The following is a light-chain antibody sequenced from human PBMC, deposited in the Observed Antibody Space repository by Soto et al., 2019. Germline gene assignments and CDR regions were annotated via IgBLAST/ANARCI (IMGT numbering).Light chain of an antibody. CDR3: QQYGSSPRT. CDR2: GVS. CDR1: QSVNNNY. V-gene: IGKV3-20*01. J-gene: IGKJ1*01. Sequence: EIVLTQSPGILSSSPGERATLSCRASQSVNNNYLAWYQQRPGQVPRLLIYGVSTRAPGFPDRFSRCASGTDFTLTVGGLAPEDFAVFYCQQYGSSPRTFGHGTTVEMK.